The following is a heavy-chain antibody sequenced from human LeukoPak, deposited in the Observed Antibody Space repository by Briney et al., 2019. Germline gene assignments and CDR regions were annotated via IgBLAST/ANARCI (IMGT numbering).Heavy chain of an antibody. D-gene: IGHD6-19*01. CDR2: IWYDGSNK. CDR3: AKGDSSDPFEY. CDR1: GFTFSSYG. V-gene: IGHV3-33*06. Sequence: GGSLRLSCAASGFTFSSYGMHWVRQAPGKGLEWVAVIWYDGSNKYYADSVKGRFTISRDNSKNTLFLQMNTLRAEDTAVYYCAKGDSSDPFEYWGQGTLVTVSS. J-gene: IGHJ4*02.